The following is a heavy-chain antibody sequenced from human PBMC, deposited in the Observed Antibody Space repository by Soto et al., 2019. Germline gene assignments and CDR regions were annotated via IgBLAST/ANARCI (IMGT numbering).Heavy chain of an antibody. J-gene: IGHJ5*02. CDR2: IYWDDDK. CDR3: AHRRGYGSEPRGWFDP. Sequence: QITLKESGPTLVKPTQTLTLTCTFSGFSLSTSGVGVGWIRQPPGKALEWLALIYWDDDKRYSPSLTSRLTITKDTSKNQVVLTMTNMDPVDTATCYCAHRRGYGSEPRGWFDPWGQGTLVTVSS. V-gene: IGHV2-5*02. D-gene: IGHD3-10*01. CDR1: GFSLSTSGVG.